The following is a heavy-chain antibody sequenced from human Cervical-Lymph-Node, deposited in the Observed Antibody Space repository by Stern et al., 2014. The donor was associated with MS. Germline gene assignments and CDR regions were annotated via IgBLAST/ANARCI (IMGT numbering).Heavy chain of an antibody. CDR1: GGTVSSHT. D-gene: IGHD3-10*02. V-gene: IGHV1-69*06. Sequence: VHLVESGAEVKKPGSSVKVSCKASGGTVSSHTISWVRQAPGQGLEWMGGIIPIFGTPNYAQKFQGRVPITADKSTSTAYLELNSLRSDDTAVYYCAREVTMVGFDPWGQGTLVTVSS. CDR2: IIPIFGTP. CDR3: AREVTMVGFDP. J-gene: IGHJ5*02.